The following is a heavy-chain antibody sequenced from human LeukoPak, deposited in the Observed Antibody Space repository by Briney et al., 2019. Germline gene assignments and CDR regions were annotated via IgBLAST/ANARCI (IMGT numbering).Heavy chain of an antibody. J-gene: IGHJ4*02. D-gene: IGHD3-22*01. V-gene: IGHV1-69*04. CDR1: GGTFSSYA. CDR2: IIPILGIA. CDR3: ATTAYSGYYLGY. Sequence: SVKVSCKASGGTFSSYAISWVRQAPGQGLEWMGRIIPILGIANYAQKFQGRVTITADKSTSTAYMELSSLRSDDTAVYYCATTAYSGYYLGYWGQGTLVTVSS.